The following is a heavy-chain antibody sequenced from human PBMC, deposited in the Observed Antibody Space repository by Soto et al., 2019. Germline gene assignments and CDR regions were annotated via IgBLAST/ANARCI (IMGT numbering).Heavy chain of an antibody. J-gene: IGHJ3*01. CDR1: GFTISGKKY. Sequence: DVQLVESGGGLIQPGESLRLSCAAFGFTISGKKYVAWVRQAPGKRLEWVSALYDIDGSFYADSVKGRFTTSSDSSKTTVYLQMNDLRHDDTAVYYCATWHEREHAYDVWGLGTTVTVSS. V-gene: IGHV3-53*01. CDR2: LYDIDGS. CDR3: ATWHEREHAYDV. D-gene: IGHD1-1*01.